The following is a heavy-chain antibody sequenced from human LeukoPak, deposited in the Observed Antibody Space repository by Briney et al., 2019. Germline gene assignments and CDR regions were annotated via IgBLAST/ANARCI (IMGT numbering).Heavy chain of an antibody. Sequence: PGGSLRLSCAASGFTLSDYGIHWVRQAPGKGLVWVSHIHNDGTTTTYAASVKGRFTISRDNAKNTVYLDMTGLSGEDTAVYYCARDFYGRHCTGGSCYYRNWLDPWGQGTQVTVSS. CDR3: ARDFYGRHCTGGSCYYRNWLDP. V-gene: IGHV3-74*03. J-gene: IGHJ5*02. CDR2: IHNDGTTT. CDR1: GFTLSDYG. D-gene: IGHD2-15*01.